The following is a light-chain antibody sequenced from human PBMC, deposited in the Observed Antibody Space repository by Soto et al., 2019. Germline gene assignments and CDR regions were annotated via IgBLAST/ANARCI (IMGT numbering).Light chain of an antibody. CDR3: GAWDDTLNGPL. J-gene: IGLJ3*02. Sequence: SVLAQPPSASGTPGQRVTIACSGSSSNIGRNAVNWYQQLPGTAPKLLIYTNDRRPSGVPDRISGSKSGTSASLAISGLQSEDEADYYCGAWDDTLNGPLFGGGTKVTVL. CDR1: SSNIGRNA. CDR2: TND. V-gene: IGLV1-44*01.